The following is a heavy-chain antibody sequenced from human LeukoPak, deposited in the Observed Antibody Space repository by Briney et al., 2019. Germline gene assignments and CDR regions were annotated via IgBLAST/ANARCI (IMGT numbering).Heavy chain of an antibody. CDR3: ASHSSSYYYYGMDV. Sequence: GGSLRLSCAASGFTASSNYMSWVRQAPGKGLEWVSVICSGGSTYYADSVKGRFTISRDNSKNTLYLQMNSLRAEDTAVYYCASHSSSYYYYGMDVWGQGTTVTVSS. CDR1: GFTASSNY. D-gene: IGHD6-6*01. J-gene: IGHJ6*02. CDR2: ICSGGST. V-gene: IGHV3-53*01.